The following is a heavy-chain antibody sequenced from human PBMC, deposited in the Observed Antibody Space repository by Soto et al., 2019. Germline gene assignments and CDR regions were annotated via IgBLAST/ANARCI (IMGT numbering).Heavy chain of an antibody. V-gene: IGHV3-30*03. CDR1: GFTFSSYG. J-gene: IGHJ4*02. Sequence: GGSLRLSCAASGFTFSSYGMHWVRQAPGKGLEWVAVISYDGSNKYYADSVKGRFTISRDNSKNTLYLQMNSLRAEDTAVYYCASSSALDYWGQGTLVTVSS. CDR2: ISYDGSNK. D-gene: IGHD6-25*01. CDR3: ASSSALDY.